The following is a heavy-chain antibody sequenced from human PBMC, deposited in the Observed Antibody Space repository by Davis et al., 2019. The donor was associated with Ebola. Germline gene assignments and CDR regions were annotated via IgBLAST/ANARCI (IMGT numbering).Heavy chain of an antibody. CDR3: ATEDIIMVRGVTYYYGMDV. J-gene: IGHJ6*04. Sequence: GESLKISCAASGFIFSSYAMSWVRQAPGKGLEWVSAISGSGGSTYYADSVKGRFTISRDNAKNSLYLQMNSLRDEDTAVYYCATEDIIMVRGVTYYYGMDVWGKGTTVTVSS. D-gene: IGHD3-10*01. CDR2: ISGSGGST. CDR1: GFIFSSYA. V-gene: IGHV3-23*01.